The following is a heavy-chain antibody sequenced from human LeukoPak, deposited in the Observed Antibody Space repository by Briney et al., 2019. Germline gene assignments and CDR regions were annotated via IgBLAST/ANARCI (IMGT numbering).Heavy chain of an antibody. V-gene: IGHV3-23*01. CDR1: GFTFSSYA. J-gene: IGHJ4*02. D-gene: IGHD3-9*01. CDR3: TKIYDILTGYYPSWAGGYFDY. Sequence: GGSLRLSCAASGFTFSSYAMSWVRQAPGKGLEWVSAISGSGGSTYYVDSAKGRFTISRDNSKTTLYMRMNSLRAEDTAAYYCTKIYDILTGYYPSWAGGYFDYWGQGTLVTVSS. CDR2: ISGSGGST.